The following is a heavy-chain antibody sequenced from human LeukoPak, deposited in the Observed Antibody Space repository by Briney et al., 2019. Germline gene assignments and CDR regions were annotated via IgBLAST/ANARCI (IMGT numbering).Heavy chain of an antibody. D-gene: IGHD3-10*01. CDR2: IRSKANSYAT. Sequence: GGSLRLSCAASGFTFSGSAMHWVRQASGKGLEWVGRIRSKANSYATAYDASVKGRFTISRDDSKNTAYLQMNSLKTEDTAVYYCTRFGSGSYGWGKGTTVTVSS. V-gene: IGHV3-73*01. CDR3: TRFGSGSYG. J-gene: IGHJ6*04. CDR1: GFTFSGSA.